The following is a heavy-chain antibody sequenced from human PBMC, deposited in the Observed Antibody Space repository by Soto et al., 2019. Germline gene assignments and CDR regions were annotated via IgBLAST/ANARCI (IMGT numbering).Heavy chain of an antibody. J-gene: IGHJ3*02. CDR2: ISGSGGST. CDR1: GFTFSSYA. CDR3: AKGSLVVVIAQDAFDI. D-gene: IGHD2-21*01. V-gene: IGHV3-23*01. Sequence: EVQLLESGGGLVQPGGSLRLSCAASGFTFSSYAMSWVRQAPGKGLEWVSAISGSGGSTYYADSVKGRFTISRDNSKNTLYLQMNRLRAEDTAVYYCAKGSLVVVIAQDAFDIWGQGTMVTVSS.